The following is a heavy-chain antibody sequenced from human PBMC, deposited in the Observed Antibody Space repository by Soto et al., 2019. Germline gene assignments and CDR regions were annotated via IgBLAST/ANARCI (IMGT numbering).Heavy chain of an antibody. CDR1: GFSFTHYA. CDR2: ISYDGENQ. V-gene: IGHV3-30*04. J-gene: IGHJ5*02. Sequence: PGGSLTLSCAAPGFSFTHYAMHSVRQPPGKRLEGVALISYDGENQYFTDSVRGRFTISRDNSKTAVYLEMHDLRLDDTATYYCVCHHFERPNAFDLWGQGTLVTVSS. CDR3: VCHHFERPNAFDL. D-gene: IGHD3-9*01.